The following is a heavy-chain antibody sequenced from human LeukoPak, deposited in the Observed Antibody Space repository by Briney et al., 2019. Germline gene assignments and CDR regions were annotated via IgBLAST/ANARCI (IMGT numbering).Heavy chain of an antibody. CDR1: GFTVSVNY. CDR2: MKQDGSEK. D-gene: IGHD6-13*01. J-gene: IGHJ4*01. CDR3: ARASEGYSSSWYTDY. Sequence: GGSLRLSCAAFGFTVSVNYMSWVRQAPGKGLEWVANMKQDGSEKYYVDSVKGRFTISRDNAKNSLYLQMNSLRAEDTAVYYCARASEGYSSSWYTDYWGXXTLATVSS. V-gene: IGHV3-7*01.